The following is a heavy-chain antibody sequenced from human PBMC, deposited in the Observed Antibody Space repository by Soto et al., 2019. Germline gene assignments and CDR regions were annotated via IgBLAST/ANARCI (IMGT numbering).Heavy chain of an antibody. D-gene: IGHD3-16*01. Sequence: QVQLVQSGAEVKKPGASVKVSCKASGYSFTSYYIHWVRQAPGQGLEWMGIINPSDGSATYAQKSQGRVTMTRDTSTSTLYMELSSLRSEDTAVYYCARWASHVGGDYWGQGTLVTVSS. CDR2: INPSDGSA. J-gene: IGHJ4*02. CDR1: GYSFTSYY. CDR3: ARWASHVGGDY. V-gene: IGHV1-46*01.